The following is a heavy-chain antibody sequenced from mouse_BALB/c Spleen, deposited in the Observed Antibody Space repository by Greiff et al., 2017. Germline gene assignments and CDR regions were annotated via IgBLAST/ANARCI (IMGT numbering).Heavy chain of an antibody. Sequence: VQLQQSGAELVKPGASVKLSCTASGFNIKDTYMHWVKQRPEQGLEWIGRIDPANGNTKYDPKFQGKATITADTSSNTAYLQLSSLTSEDTAVYYCASSDGYGGFAYWGQGTLVTVSA. CDR1: GFNIKDTY. CDR3: ASSDGYGGFAY. D-gene: IGHD2-3*01. V-gene: IGHV14-3*02. J-gene: IGHJ3*01. CDR2: IDPANGNT.